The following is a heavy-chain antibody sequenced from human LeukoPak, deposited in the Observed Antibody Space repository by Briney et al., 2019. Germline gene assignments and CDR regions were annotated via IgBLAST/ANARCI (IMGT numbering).Heavy chain of an antibody. D-gene: IGHD7-27*01. CDR2: IYHSGST. CDR1: GGSISSGGYY. J-gene: IGHJ4*02. Sequence: PSETLSLTCTVSGGSISSGGYYWSWIRQPPGKGLEWIGYIYHSGSTYYNPSLKSRVTISVDRSKNQFSLKLSSVTAADTAVYYCARTATGVNDYWGQGTLVTVSS. CDR3: ARTATGVNDY. V-gene: IGHV4-30-2*01.